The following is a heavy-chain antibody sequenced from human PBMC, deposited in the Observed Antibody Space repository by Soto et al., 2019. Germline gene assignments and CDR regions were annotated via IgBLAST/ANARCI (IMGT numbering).Heavy chain of an antibody. D-gene: IGHD1-26*01. V-gene: IGHV4-4*02. J-gene: IGHJ4*02. CDR1: SGSISSNNW. Sequence: KTSETLSLTCAVSSGSISSNNWWSWLRQPPGKGLEWIGEIHHSGYINYNPSLKSRVTISVDKYKNQFSLKLSSVAAADTAVYYCARGDSGSYHSFDCWGQGTLVTVSS. CDR3: ARGDSGSYHSFDC. CDR2: IHHSGYI.